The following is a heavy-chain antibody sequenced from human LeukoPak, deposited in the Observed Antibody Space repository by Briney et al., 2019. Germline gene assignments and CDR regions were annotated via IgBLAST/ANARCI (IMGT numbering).Heavy chain of an antibody. D-gene: IGHD2-2*01. Sequence: GGSLRLSCAASGFTFSSYAMHWVRQAPGKGLEWVAVISYDGSNKYYADSVKGRFTISRDNSKNTLYLQMNSLRAEDTAVYYCAGLSVYCSSTSCYPDDDAFDIWGQGAMVTVSS. CDR2: ISYDGSNK. J-gene: IGHJ3*02. CDR3: AGLSVYCSSTSCYPDDDAFDI. CDR1: GFTFSSYA. V-gene: IGHV3-30*04.